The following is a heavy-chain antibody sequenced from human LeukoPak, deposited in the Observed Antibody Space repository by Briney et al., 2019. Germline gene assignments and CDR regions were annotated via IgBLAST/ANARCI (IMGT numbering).Heavy chain of an antibody. V-gene: IGHV4-61*02. CDR2: IYISGST. J-gene: IGHJ6*03. CDR3: AGTTVTPRQGYYYYMDV. Sequence: SETLSLTCTVSGYSISSGSYYWSWIRQPAGKGLEWIGRIYISGSTSYNPSLKSRVTISVDTSKNQFSLKLSSVAAADTALYYCAGTTVTPRQGYYYYMDVWGKGTTVTISS. D-gene: IGHD4-17*01. CDR1: GYSISSGSYY.